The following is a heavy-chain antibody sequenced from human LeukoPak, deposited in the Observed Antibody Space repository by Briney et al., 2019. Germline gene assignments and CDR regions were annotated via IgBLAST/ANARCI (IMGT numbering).Heavy chain of an antibody. D-gene: IGHD3-22*01. V-gene: IGHV3-48*03. CDR3: TRDRYYYDSSGHPYYFDY. J-gene: IGHJ4*02. CDR1: GFTFSSYE. CDR2: ISSSGSII. Sequence: GGSLRLXCAASGFTFSSYEMNWVRLAPGKGLEWVSYISSSGSIIYYADSVKGRFIISRDNAKNSLYLQMNSLRAEDTAVYYCTRDRYYYDSSGHPYYFDYWGQGTLVTVSS.